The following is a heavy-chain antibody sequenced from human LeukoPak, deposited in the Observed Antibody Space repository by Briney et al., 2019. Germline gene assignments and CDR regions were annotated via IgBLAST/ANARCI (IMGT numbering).Heavy chain of an antibody. V-gene: IGHV4-39*07. D-gene: IGHD3-22*01. Sequence: SETLSLTCTVSGGSISSSSYYWGWIRQPPGKGLEWIGSIYYSGSTYYNPSLKSRVTISVDTSKNQFSLKLSSVTAADTAVYYCARDNIALGASYYYDSSGYSFDYWGQGTLVTVSS. CDR1: GGSISSSSYY. J-gene: IGHJ4*02. CDR2: IYYSGST. CDR3: ARDNIALGASYYYDSSGYSFDY.